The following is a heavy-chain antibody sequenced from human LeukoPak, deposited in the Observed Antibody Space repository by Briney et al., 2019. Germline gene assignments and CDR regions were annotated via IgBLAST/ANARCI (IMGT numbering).Heavy chain of an antibody. CDR3: ARVGQWLVRGDY. J-gene: IGHJ4*02. D-gene: IGHD6-19*01. CDR2: INEDGSEK. CDR1: RFTFNNYW. V-gene: IGHV3-7*01. Sequence: PGGSLRLSCAASRFTFNNYWMSWVRQAPGKGLEWVANINEDGSEKYYADSVKGRFTISRDNARNSLFLQMNSLRAEDTAVYYCARVGQWLVRGDYWGQGTLVTVSS.